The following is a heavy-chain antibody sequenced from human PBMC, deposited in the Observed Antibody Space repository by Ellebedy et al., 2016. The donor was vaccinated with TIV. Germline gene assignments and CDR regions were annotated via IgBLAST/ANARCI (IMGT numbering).Heavy chain of an antibody. CDR1: GVTFRGQV. CDR2: ISGSGGVT. D-gene: IGHD4-23*01. CDR3: VRGGGSFDY. J-gene: IGHJ4*02. V-gene: IGHV3-23*01. Sequence: GESLKISXAASGVTFRGQVLNWVRQAPGKGLEWVSGISGSGGVTLYADSVKGRFTISRDTSKNTLYLQMSSLRVEDTAVFYCVRGGGSFDYWGQGTLVTVSS.